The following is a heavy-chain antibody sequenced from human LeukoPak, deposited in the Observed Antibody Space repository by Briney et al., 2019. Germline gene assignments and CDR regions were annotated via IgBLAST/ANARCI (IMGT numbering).Heavy chain of an antibody. CDR2: IYHGGST. V-gene: IGHV4-4*02. CDR3: ARDQFLDPVTTTVCDAFDI. D-gene: IGHD4-11*01. CDR1: GGSISSSNW. Sequence: PSETLSLTCAVSGGSISSSNWWSWVRQPPGKGLEWIGEIYHGGSTNYNPSLKSRVTISVDKSKNQFSLKLSSVTAADTAVYYCARDQFLDPVTTTVCDAFDIWGQGTMVTVSS. J-gene: IGHJ3*02.